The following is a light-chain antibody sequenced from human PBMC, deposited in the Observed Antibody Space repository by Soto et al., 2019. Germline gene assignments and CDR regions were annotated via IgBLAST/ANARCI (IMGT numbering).Light chain of an antibody. CDR3: QSYDSSLSGSTV. CDR1: SRDVGGYNY. Sequence: QSALTQPPSASGSPGQSVTISCTGTSRDVGGYNYVSWYQQHPGKAPKLMIYEVSKRPSGVPDRFSGSKSGTSASLAITGLQAEDEADYYCQSYDSSLSGSTVFGTGTKLTVL. V-gene: IGLV2-8*01. CDR2: EVS. J-gene: IGLJ1*01.